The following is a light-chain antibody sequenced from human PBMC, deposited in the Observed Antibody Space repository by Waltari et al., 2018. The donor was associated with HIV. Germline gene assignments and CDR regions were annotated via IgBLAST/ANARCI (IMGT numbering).Light chain of an antibody. J-gene: IGLJ1*01. CDR1: SSNTGRSY. CDR2: SSN. CDR3: TAWDDSLSGYV. V-gene: IGLV1-47*01. Sequence: QSVLTQPPSASGTPGQRGTISCSGSSSNTGRSYVYWYQQVPGTAPKLLIYSSNHRPSGVPDRFSGSKSGTSASLAISGLRSEDEADYYCTAWDDSLSGYVFGTGTKVTVL.